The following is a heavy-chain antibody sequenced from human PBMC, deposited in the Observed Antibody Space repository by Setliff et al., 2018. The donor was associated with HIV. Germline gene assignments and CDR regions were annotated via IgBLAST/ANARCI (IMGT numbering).Heavy chain of an antibody. CDR2: ISSKDDST. D-gene: IGHD2-15*01. Sequence: GGSLRLSCATSGLTFSNCGMHWVRQAPGKGLEWVSAISSKDDSTYYADSVRGRFTISRDNSKNTLYLQMDSLRAEDTAVYYCAKSSWWEPRAYWGQGTLVTVSS. CDR1: GLTFSNCG. J-gene: IGHJ4*02. CDR3: AKSSWWEPRAY. V-gene: IGHV3-23*01.